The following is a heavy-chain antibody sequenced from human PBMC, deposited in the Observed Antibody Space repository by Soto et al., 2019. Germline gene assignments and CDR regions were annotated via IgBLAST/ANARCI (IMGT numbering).Heavy chain of an antibody. D-gene: IGHD3-16*01. Sequence: EVQLVQSGGGLVQPGGSLRLSCAASGFTFTDYWMHWVRQAPGKGLVWVSRISADVSSTNYADSVKGRFTISRDNAKNTLNLQINSLRVEDSAVYFCARGGRGGFDYWAQGILVTVSS. J-gene: IGHJ4*02. CDR2: ISADVSST. CDR1: GFTFTDYW. V-gene: IGHV3-74*01. CDR3: ARGGRGGFDY.